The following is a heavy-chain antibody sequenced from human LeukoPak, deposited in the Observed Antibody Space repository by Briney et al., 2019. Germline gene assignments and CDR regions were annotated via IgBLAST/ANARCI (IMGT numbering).Heavy chain of an antibody. V-gene: IGHV4-39*01. CDR3: ASQRWLQFLWYFDL. CDR1: GGSISSSSYY. Sequence: SETLSLTCTVSGGSISSSSYYWGWIRQPPGKGLEWIGSIYYSGSTYYNPSLKSRVTIPVDTSKNQFSLKLSSVTAADTAVYYCASQRWLQFLWYFDLWGRGTLVTVSS. D-gene: IGHD5-24*01. J-gene: IGHJ2*01. CDR2: IYYSGST.